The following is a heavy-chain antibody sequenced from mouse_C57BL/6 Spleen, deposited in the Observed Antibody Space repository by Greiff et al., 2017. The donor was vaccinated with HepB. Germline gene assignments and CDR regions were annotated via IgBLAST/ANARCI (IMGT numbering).Heavy chain of an antibody. CDR3: ARHPYYYGSSYEAMDY. V-gene: IGHV1-69*01. CDR2: IDPSDSYT. D-gene: IGHD1-1*01. J-gene: IGHJ4*01. Sequence: QVQLQQPGAELVMPGASVKLSCKASGYTFTSYWMHWVKQRPGQGLEWIGEIDPSDSYTNYNQKFKGKSTLTVDKSSSTAYMKLSSLTSEDSAVYYCARHPYYYGSSYEAMDYWGQGTSVTVSS. CDR1: GYTFTSYW.